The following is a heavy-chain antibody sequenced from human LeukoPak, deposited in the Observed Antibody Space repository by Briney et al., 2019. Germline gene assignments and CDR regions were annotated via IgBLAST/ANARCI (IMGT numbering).Heavy chain of an antibody. CDR2: IYSGDSHT. D-gene: IGHD4-17*01. V-gene: IGHV5-51*01. CDR3: ASARHGDYVWDY. J-gene: IGHJ4*02. CDR1: GYSFTYW. Sequence: GESLKISCKGSGYSFTYWIGWVRQMPGKGLEWMGIIYSGDSHTKYSLSFQGRVTISVDNSISTAYLQWSSLEASDTAMYYCASARHGDYVWDYWGQGTLVTVSS.